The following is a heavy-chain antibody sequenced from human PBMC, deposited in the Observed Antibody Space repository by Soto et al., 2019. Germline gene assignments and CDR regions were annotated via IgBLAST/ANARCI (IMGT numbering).Heavy chain of an antibody. Sequence: SVKVSCKASGGTFSSYAISWVRQAPGQGLEWMGGIIPIFGTANYAQKFQGRVTITEDESTSTAYMELSSLRSEDTAVYYCARGPLSMVAAPGGYYYGMDVWGQGTTVTVSS. CDR3: ARGPLSMVAAPGGYYYGMDV. CDR2: IIPIFGTA. CDR1: GGTFSSYA. V-gene: IGHV1-69*13. D-gene: IGHD2-15*01. J-gene: IGHJ6*02.